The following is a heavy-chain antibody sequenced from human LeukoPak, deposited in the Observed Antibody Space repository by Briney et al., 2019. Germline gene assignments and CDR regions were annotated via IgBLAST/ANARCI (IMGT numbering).Heavy chain of an antibody. CDR2: IIPIFGTA. CDR3: ARDIRSSSYAFDI. Sequence: ASVKVSCKASGGTFSSYAISWVRQAPGQGLEWMGGIIPIFGTANYAQKFQGRVTITADESTSTAYMELSSLRSEDTAVYYCARDIRSSSYAFDIWGQGTMVTVSS. D-gene: IGHD6-6*01. CDR1: GGTFSSYA. J-gene: IGHJ3*02. V-gene: IGHV1-69*13.